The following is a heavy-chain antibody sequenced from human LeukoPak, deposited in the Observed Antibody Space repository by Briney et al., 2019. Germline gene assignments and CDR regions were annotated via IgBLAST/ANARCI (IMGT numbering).Heavy chain of an antibody. CDR1: GGTFSSYA. Sequence: SSVKVSCKASGGTFSSYAISWVRQAPGQGLEWMGRIIPIFGTANYAQKSQGRVTITTDESTSTAYMELSSLRSEDTAVYYCARDPLAYCGGDCYSGWGQGTLVTVSS. CDR3: ARDPLAYCGGDCYSG. V-gene: IGHV1-69*05. J-gene: IGHJ4*02. CDR2: IIPIFGTA. D-gene: IGHD2-21*01.